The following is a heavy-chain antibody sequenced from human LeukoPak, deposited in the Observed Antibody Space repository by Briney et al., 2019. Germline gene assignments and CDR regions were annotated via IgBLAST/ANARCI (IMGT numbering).Heavy chain of an antibody. Sequence: SETPSLTCAVYGGSFSGYYWSWIRQPPGKGLEWIGEINHSGSTNYNPSLKSRVTISVDTSKNQFSLKLSSVTAADTAVYYCARGPTYYYGSGSYRRMTAFDIWGQGTMVTVSS. CDR1: GGSFSGYY. CDR3: ARGPTYYYGSGSYRRMTAFDI. CDR2: INHSGST. J-gene: IGHJ3*02. V-gene: IGHV4-34*01. D-gene: IGHD3-10*01.